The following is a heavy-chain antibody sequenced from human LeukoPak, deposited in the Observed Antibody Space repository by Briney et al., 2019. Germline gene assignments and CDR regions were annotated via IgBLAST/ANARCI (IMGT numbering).Heavy chain of an antibody. CDR2: ISYDGSNK. V-gene: IGHV3-30*01. D-gene: IGHD2-21*02. J-gene: IGHJ4*02. Sequence: GGSLRLSCAASGFTFSSYAMHWVRQAPGKGLEWEAVISYDGSNKYYADSVKSRFTISRDNSKNTLYLQMNSLRAEDTAVYYCARVIGDRDYWGQGTLVTVSS. CDR1: GFTFSSYA. CDR3: ARVIGDRDY.